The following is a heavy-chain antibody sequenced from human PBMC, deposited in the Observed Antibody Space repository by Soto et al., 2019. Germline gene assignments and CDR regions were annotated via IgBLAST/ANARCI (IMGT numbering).Heavy chain of an antibody. V-gene: IGHV4-34*01. CDR3: ARGMNDFWSGYYAYYFDY. CDR2: INHSGST. D-gene: IGHD3-3*01. J-gene: IGHJ4*02. Sequence: SETLSLTCAVYGGSFSGYYWSWIRQPPGKGLEWIGEINHSGSTNYNPSLKSRVTISVDTSKNQFSLKLSSVTAADTAVYYCARGMNDFWSGYYAYYFDYWGQGTLVTSPQ. CDR1: GGSFSGYY.